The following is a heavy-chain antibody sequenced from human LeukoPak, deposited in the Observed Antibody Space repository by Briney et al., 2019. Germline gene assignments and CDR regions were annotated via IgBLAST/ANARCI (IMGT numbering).Heavy chain of an antibody. CDR2: ISSSSSYI. D-gene: IGHD3-10*01. CDR1: GFTFSSYS. CDR3: AREDFTGITMVRGGVIDY. V-gene: IGHV3-21*01. Sequence: GGSLRLSCAASGFTFSSYSMNWVRQAPGKGLEWVSSISSSSSYIYYADSVKGRFTISRDNAKNSLYLQMNSLRAEDTAVYYCAREDFTGITMVRGGVIDYWGQGTLVTVSS. J-gene: IGHJ4*02.